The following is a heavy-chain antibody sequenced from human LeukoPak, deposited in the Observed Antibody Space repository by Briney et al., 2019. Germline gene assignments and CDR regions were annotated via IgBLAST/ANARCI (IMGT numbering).Heavy chain of an antibody. V-gene: IGHV1-2*06. J-gene: IGHJ5*02. CDR2: INPNSGGT. Sequence: ASVKVSCKASGYTFTGYYMHWVRQAPGQGLEWMGRINPNSGGTNYAQKFQGRVTMTRDTSISTAYMELSRLRSDDTAVYYCARSPYYDFWSGYYNRRFDPWGQGTLVTVSS. CDR1: GYTFTGYY. CDR3: ARSPYYDFWSGYYNRRFDP. D-gene: IGHD3-3*01.